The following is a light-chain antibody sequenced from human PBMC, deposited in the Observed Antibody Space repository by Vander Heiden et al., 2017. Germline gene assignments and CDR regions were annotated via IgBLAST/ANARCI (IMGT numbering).Light chain of an antibody. J-gene: IGKJ1*01. Sequence: EIVMTQSPATLSVSPGERATLSCRASQSVSTNLAWYQQKPGQCPRLLIFAASTRAPGVPDRISGSGYGTEFALTISSRQSEDFAVYFCQQYNNWPPWTFGQGTKVEIK. CDR3: QQYNNWPPWT. CDR2: AAS. CDR1: QSVSTN. V-gene: IGKV3-15*01.